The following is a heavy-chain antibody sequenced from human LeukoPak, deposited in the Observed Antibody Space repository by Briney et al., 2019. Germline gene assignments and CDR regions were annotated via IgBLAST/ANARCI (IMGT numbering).Heavy chain of an antibody. CDR1: GFTFSSYG. CDR3: AKISNPLPDY. Sequence: GGSLRLSCAASGFTFSSYGMHWVRQAPGKGLEWVAVISYDGSNKYYADSVKGRFTISRDNSKNTLYLQMNSLRAEDTAVYYCAKISNPLPDYWGQGTLVTVSS. V-gene: IGHV3-30*18. CDR2: ISYDGSNK. J-gene: IGHJ4*02.